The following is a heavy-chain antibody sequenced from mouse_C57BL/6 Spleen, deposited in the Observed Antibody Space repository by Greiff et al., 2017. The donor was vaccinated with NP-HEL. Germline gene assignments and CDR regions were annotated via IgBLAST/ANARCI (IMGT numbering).Heavy chain of an antibody. Sequence: VQLQQSGAELVKPGASVKLSCTASGFNIKDYYMHWVKQRTEQGLEWIGRIDPEDGETKYAPKFQGKATITADTSSNTAYLQLSSLTSEDTAVYYCARYGITTVVAPYYYAMDYWGQGTSVTVSS. CDR1: GFNIKDYY. V-gene: IGHV14-2*01. CDR3: ARYGITTVVAPYYYAMDY. D-gene: IGHD1-1*01. CDR2: IDPEDGET. J-gene: IGHJ4*01.